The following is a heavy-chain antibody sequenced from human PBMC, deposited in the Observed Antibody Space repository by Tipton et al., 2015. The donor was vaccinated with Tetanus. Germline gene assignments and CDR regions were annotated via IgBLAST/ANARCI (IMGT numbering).Heavy chain of an antibody. J-gene: IGHJ6*02. Sequence: SLRLSCAASGFTFDNYALHWVRQAPGRGLEWVTFISGSGGHIYYADSVKGRFTVSRDNAKNSVYLQMSSLRDDDTAIYYCARDRRSYIASAGYGMDVWGQGTPVTASS. D-gene: IGHD6-13*01. V-gene: IGHV3-48*02. CDR3: ARDRRSYIASAGYGMDV. CDR2: ISGSGGHI. CDR1: GFTFDNYA.